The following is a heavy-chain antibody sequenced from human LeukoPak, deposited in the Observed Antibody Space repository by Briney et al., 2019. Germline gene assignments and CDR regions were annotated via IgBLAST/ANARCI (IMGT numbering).Heavy chain of an antibody. J-gene: IGHJ4*02. V-gene: IGHV1-18*01. CDR1: GYTLTNYG. Sequence: GASVKVSCKTSGYTLTNYGITWVRQAPGQGLEWMGWISADDGNPKYAQKVQGRVTLITDTSASTAYMELRGLRYDDTAVYYCARVRKNWNYVSYFDYWGQGTLVTVSS. D-gene: IGHD1-7*01. CDR2: ISADDGNP. CDR3: ARVRKNWNYVSYFDY.